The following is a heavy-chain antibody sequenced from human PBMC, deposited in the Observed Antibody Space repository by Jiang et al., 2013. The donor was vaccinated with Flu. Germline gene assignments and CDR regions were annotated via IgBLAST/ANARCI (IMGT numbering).Heavy chain of an antibody. CDR1: GGTFSSYA. V-gene: IGHV1-69*01. J-gene: IGHJ5*02. Sequence: VKKPGSSVKVSCKASGGTFSSYAISWVRQAPGQGLEWMGGIIPIFGIANYAQKFQGRVTITADESTSTAYMELSSLRSEDTAVYYCARGPVAEWGNNWFDPWGQGTLVTVSS. CDR2: IIPIFGIA. CDR3: ARGPVAEWGNNWFDP. D-gene: IGHD6-19*01.